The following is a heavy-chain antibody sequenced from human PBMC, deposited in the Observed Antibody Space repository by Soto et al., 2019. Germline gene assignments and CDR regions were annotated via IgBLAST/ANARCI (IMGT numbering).Heavy chain of an antibody. CDR1: GGSISSGGYS. CDR2: IYHSGST. CDR3: ARDQCGFGDFNWFDP. D-gene: IGHD3-10*01. V-gene: IGHV4-30-2*01. J-gene: IGHJ5*02. Sequence: SETLSLTCAVSGGSISSGGYSWSWIRQPPGKGLEWIGYIYHSGSTYYNPSLKSRVTISVDRSKNQFSLKLSSVPASDTAVYYCARDQCGFGDFNWFDPWAKGTLVTVS.